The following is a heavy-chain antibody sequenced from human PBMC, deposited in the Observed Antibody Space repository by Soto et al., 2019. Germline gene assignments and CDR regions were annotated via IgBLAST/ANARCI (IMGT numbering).Heavy chain of an antibody. CDR3: ARDDYSGSGSNAYDI. CDR2: IYESGST. CDR1: GGSINNSGYY. D-gene: IGHD3-10*01. J-gene: IGHJ3*02. Sequence: QVRLQESGPGLVKPSQTLSLTCLVSGGSINNSGYYWSWIRQYPGKGLEWIGHIYESGSTYYNPSLKSRITMSVDTSKNQFSLKLSSVTAADTAVYYCARDDYSGSGSNAYDIWGQGTMVTVSS. V-gene: IGHV4-31*03.